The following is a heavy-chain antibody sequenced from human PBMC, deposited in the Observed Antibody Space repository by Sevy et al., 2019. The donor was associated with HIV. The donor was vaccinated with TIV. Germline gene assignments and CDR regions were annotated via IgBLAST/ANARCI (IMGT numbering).Heavy chain of an antibody. V-gene: IGHV3-7*03. CDR2: IKQDGRVK. Sequence: GGSLRLSCVASSGFTFSSYWMSWVRQAPGKGLEWVANIKQDGRVKYYGDPVRGRFAISRDNAKNSPYMQMNTLRADDTSLYYCARGTYYYDSGGYYHDAFDLWGQGTMVTVSS. J-gene: IGHJ3*01. CDR1: GFTFSSYW. D-gene: IGHD3-22*01. CDR3: ARGTYYYDSGGYYHDAFDL.